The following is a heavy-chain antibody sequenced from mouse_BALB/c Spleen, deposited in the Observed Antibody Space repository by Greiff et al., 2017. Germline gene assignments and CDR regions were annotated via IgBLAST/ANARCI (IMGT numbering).Heavy chain of an antibody. D-gene: IGHD1-1*01. Sequence: VQLQQSGAELMKPGASVKISCKATGYTFSSYWIEWVKQRPGHGLEWIGEILPGSGSTNYNEKFKGKATFTADTSSNTAYMQLSSLTSEDSAVYYCARDGSSVAWFAYWGQGTLVTVSA. CDR1: GYTFSSYW. J-gene: IGHJ3*01. CDR3: ARDGSSVAWFAY. V-gene: IGHV1-9*01. CDR2: ILPGSGST.